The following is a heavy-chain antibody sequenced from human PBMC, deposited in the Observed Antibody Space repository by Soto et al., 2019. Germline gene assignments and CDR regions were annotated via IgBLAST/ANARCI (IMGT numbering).Heavy chain of an antibody. CDR3: ARDLAAAGSIDY. V-gene: IGHV4-61*08. Sequence: PSETLSLTCAVSGGSISSGGYSWSWIRQPPGKGLEWIGVFYNGGTTNYSPSLKSRVTISVDTSKNQFSLKLSSVTAADTAVYYCARDLAAAGSIDYWGQGTLVTVSS. CDR1: GGSISSGGYS. D-gene: IGHD6-13*01. CDR2: FYNGGTT. J-gene: IGHJ4*02.